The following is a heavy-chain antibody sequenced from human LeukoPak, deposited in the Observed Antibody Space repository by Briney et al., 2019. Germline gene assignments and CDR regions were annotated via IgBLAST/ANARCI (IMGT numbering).Heavy chain of an antibody. D-gene: IGHD1-26*01. CDR1: GYSFTSYW. CDR3: ARYSGSYYDYYYYGMDV. CDR2: IYPGDSDT. V-gene: IGHV5-51*01. Sequence: GESLKISCKGSGYSFTSYWIGWVRQMPGKGLEWMGIIYPGDSDTGYSPSFQGQVTISADKSISTAYLQWSSLKASDTAMYYCARYSGSYYDYYYYGMDVWGQGTTVTVSS. J-gene: IGHJ6*02.